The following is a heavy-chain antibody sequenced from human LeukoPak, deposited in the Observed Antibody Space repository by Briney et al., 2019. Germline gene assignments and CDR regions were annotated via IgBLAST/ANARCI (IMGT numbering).Heavy chain of an antibody. D-gene: IGHD4-17*01. J-gene: IGHJ4*02. CDR2: ITWNSGII. CDR1: GLTFDNYA. Sequence: GGSLRLSCAASGLTFDNYAMYWVRQPPGKGLEWVSSITWNSGIIAYADSVKGRFTISRDNAKNSLYLQMNSLRSEDTALYYCAKGMTTVTTFFDYWGQGTLVTVSS. V-gene: IGHV3-9*01. CDR3: AKGMTTVTTFFDY.